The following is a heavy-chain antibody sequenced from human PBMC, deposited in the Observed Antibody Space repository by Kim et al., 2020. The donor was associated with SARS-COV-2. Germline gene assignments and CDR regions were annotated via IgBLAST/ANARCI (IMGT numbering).Heavy chain of an antibody. CDR2: INYSGST. V-gene: IGHV4-59*13. CDR3: AREGGGSVEATSGWFDP. CDR1: GGSISSYY. J-gene: IGHJ5*02. Sequence: SETLSLTCTVSGGSISSYYWSWIRQPPGKGLEWIGDINYSGSTNYNPSLKSRVTISVDTSKNQFSLKLSSVTAADTAVYYCAREGGGSVEATSGWFDPWGQGTLVTVSS. D-gene: IGHD1-26*01.